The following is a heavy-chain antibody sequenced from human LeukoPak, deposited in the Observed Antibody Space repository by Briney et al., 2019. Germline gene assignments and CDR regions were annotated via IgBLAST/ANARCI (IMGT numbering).Heavy chain of an antibody. CDR2: ISWNSGSI. D-gene: IGHD1-14*01. J-gene: IGHJ3*02. CDR1: GFTFDDYA. V-gene: IGHV3-9*01. CDR3: AKQGGKDAFDI. Sequence: GGSLRLSCAASGFTFDDYAMHWVRQAPGKGLEWVSGISWNSGSIGYADSVKGRFTISRDNAKNSLYLQMNSLRAEDTALYYCAKQGGKDAFDIWGQGTMATVSS.